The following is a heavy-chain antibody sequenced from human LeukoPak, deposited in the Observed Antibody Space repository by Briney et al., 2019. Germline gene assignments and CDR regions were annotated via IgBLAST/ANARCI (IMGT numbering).Heavy chain of an antibody. Sequence: GGSLRLSCAASGFTFSGYWMSWVRQTPEKGLEWVANIKQDGSEKYYVDSVKGRFTISRDNAKSSLFLQMNSLRADDTAVYYCARDKIVGPTTLDYWGQGTLVTVSS. V-gene: IGHV3-7*01. CDR2: IKQDGSEK. CDR1: GFTFSGYW. CDR3: ARDKIVGPTTLDY. J-gene: IGHJ4*02. D-gene: IGHD1-26*01.